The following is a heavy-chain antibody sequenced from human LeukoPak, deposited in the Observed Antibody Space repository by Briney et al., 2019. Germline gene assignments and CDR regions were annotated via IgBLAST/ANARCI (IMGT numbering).Heavy chain of an antibody. V-gene: IGHV1-2*02. J-gene: IGHJ4*02. D-gene: IGHD4-11*01. Sequence: ASVKVSCTTSGYRFTGYYVHWVRQAPGQGLEWMGWINPKSGDPIYVQKFQGRVTLTRDTSIDTVYLELSSLKSDDTAVYYCARDPGHDTSNYGGLDFWGQGTLVTVSS. CDR1: GYRFTGYY. CDR3: ARDPGHDTSNYGGLDF. CDR2: INPKSGDP.